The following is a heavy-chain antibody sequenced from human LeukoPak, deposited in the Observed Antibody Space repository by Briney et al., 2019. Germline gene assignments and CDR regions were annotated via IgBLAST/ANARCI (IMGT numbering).Heavy chain of an antibody. CDR2: INPSGGSA. CDR3: ARDVASSGYYWD. CDR1: GYTFISYY. D-gene: IGHD3-22*01. V-gene: IGHV1-46*01. J-gene: IGHJ4*02. Sequence: ASVKVSCKASGYTFISYYMHWVRQAPGQGLEWMGIINPSGGSASYAQKFQGRVTMTRDTSTSTVYMEVSSLRSEDTAVYYCARDVASSGYYWDWGQGTLVTVSS.